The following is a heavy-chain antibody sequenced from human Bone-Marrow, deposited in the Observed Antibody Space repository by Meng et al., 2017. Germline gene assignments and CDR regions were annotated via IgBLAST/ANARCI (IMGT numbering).Heavy chain of an antibody. V-gene: IGHV3-30*01. J-gene: IGHJ4*02. CDR3: ATDPRSSLDTAMVRRGSGRIGDY. CDR1: GFTFSSYA. Sequence: SLRLSCAASGFTFSSYAMHWVRQAPGKGLEWVAVISYDGSNKYYAGPVKGRFTISRDNFNNTLYLQMNSLRAEDTAVYYCATDPRSSLDTAMVRRGSGRIGDYWGLGTLVTVSS. D-gene: IGHD5-18*01. CDR2: ISYDGSNK.